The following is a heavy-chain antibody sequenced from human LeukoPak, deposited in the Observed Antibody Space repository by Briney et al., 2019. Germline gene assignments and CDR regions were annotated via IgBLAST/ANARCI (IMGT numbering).Heavy chain of an antibody. CDR3: ARGPKTYYCDSSGYYWSY. V-gene: IGHV1-2*02. D-gene: IGHD3-22*01. J-gene: IGHJ4*02. CDR1: GYTFTGYY. CDR2: INPNSGGT. Sequence: GASVKVSCKASGYTFTGYYMHWVRQAPGQGLEWMGWINPNSGGTNYAQKFQGRVTMTRDTSISTAYMELSRLRSDDTAVYYCARGPKTYYCDSSGYYWSYWGQGTLVTVSS.